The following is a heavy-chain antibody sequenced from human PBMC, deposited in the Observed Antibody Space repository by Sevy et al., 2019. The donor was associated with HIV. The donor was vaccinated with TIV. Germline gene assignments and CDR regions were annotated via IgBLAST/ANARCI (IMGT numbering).Heavy chain of an antibody. CDR3: AREGCTKPHDY. CDR2: LSFGCGEI. Sequence: GGSLRLSCAASGFTFSKYSMSWFRQPPGKGLEWVSTLSFGCGEINYADSVKARFTISRDNSKSSVYLQMNNLRPEDTAVYYCAREGCTKPHDYWGQGTLVTVSS. J-gene: IGHJ4*02. CDR1: GFTFSKYS. D-gene: IGHD2-8*01. V-gene: IGHV3-23*01.